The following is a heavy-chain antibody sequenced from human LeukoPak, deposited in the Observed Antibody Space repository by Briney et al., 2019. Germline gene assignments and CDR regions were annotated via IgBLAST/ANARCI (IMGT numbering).Heavy chain of an antibody. J-gene: IGHJ4*02. D-gene: IGHD6-13*01. V-gene: IGHV4-39*07. Sequence: SETLSLTCTVSGGSLGSYYWGWVRQPPGKGLEWIGSIYYSGSAYYNPSLESRVTMSVYTSENQFSLQLTSVTAADTAVYHCARDRRGAAADTGDWGQGTLVTVSS. CDR2: IYYSGSA. CDR3: ARDRRGAAADTGD. CDR1: GGSLGSYY.